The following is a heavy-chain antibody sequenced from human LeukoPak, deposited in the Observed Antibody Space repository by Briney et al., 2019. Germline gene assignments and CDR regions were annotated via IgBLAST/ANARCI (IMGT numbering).Heavy chain of an antibody. CDR1: GFTFSSYW. Sequence: PGGSLRLSCAASGFTFSSYWMHWVRQAPGKGLVWVSRINSDGSSTGYADSVKGRFTISRDNAKNTLYLQMNSLRAEDTAVYYCARGPYSSSWLIQHWGQGTLVTVSS. J-gene: IGHJ1*01. V-gene: IGHV3-74*01. CDR3: ARGPYSSSWLIQH. CDR2: INSDGSST. D-gene: IGHD6-13*01.